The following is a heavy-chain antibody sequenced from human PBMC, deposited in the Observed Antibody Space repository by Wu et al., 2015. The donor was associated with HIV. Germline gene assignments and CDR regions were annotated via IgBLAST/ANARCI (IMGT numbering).Heavy chain of an antibody. CDR3: ARGHYYDSSSSPMY. V-gene: IGHV1-18*01. J-gene: IGHJ4*02. D-gene: IGHD3-22*01. Sequence: VQLVQSGGEVKKPGASVKVACKSSGYIFSDFGIHWVRQAPGEGLEWMGWISAQNGNTKYSQKFQGRVTMTTETSTSTAYMELRSLRSDDTAVYFCARGHYYDSSSSPMYWASGTLVTVSS. CDR1: GYIFSDFG. CDR2: ISAQNGNT.